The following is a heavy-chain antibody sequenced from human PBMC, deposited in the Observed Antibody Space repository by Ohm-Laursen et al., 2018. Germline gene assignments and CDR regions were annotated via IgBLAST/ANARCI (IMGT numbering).Heavy chain of an antibody. CDR3: ARIGYRSSSNDY. J-gene: IGHJ4*02. CDR2: IKQDGSIK. V-gene: IGHV3-7*01. D-gene: IGHD5-12*01. CDR1: GFTFSNYA. Sequence: SLRLSCAASGFTFSNYAMSWVRQAPGKGLEWVANIKQDGSIKYYVDSVKGRFTISRDNAKNSLYLQMNSLRAEDTAVYYCARIGYRSSSNDYWGQGTLVTVSS.